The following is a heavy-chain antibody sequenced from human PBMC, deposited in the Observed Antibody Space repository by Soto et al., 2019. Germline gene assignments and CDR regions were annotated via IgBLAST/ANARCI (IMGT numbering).Heavy chain of an antibody. J-gene: IGHJ4*02. CDR3: AKNWDTTFSSSSH. CDR2: ISGSGGST. CDR1: GFPFSTYA. D-gene: IGHD6-6*01. V-gene: IGHV3-23*01. Sequence: EVQLLESGGGLVQPGGSLRLSCAASGFPFSTYAMTWVRQAPGKGLEWVSAISGSGGSTYYADSVKGRFTISRDKSKSTLFLQMNSLSAEDTAVYYGAKNWDTTFSSSSHWGQGALVTVSS.